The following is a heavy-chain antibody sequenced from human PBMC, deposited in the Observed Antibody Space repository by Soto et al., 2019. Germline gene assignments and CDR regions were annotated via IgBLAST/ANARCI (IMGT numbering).Heavy chain of an antibody. V-gene: IGHV1-69*13. CDR2: IIPIFGTA. CDR1: GGTFSSYA. D-gene: IGHD3-10*01. Sequence: GASVKVSCKASGGTFSSYAISWVRQAPGQGLEWMGGIIPIFGTANYAQKFQGRVTITADESTSTAYMELSSLRSEDTAVYYCARDRYYYGSGPHQYWGQGTLVTVSS. CDR3: ARDRYYYGSGPHQY. J-gene: IGHJ4*02.